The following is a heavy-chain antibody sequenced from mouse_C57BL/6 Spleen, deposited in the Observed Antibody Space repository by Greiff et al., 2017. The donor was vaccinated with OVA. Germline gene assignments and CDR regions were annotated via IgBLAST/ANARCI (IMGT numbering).Heavy chain of an antibody. Sequence: QVQLKQSGAELVKPGASVKLSCKASGYTFTEYTIHWVRQRSGQGLEWIGWFYPGSGSIKYNEKFKDKATLTADKSSSTVYMELSRLTSEDSAVYFCARHEGSYGHDATWFAYWGQGTLVTVSA. J-gene: IGHJ3*01. V-gene: IGHV1-62-2*01. D-gene: IGHD2-2*01. CDR2: FYPGSGSI. CDR1: GYTFTEYT. CDR3: ARHEGSYGHDATWFAY.